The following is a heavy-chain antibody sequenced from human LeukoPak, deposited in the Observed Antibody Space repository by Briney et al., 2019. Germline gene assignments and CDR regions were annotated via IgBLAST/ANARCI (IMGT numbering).Heavy chain of an antibody. Sequence: SETLSLTCTVSGGSISSYYWSWIRQPPGKGLEWIGYIYYTGITNYNPSLESRVTISVDTSKNQFSLKLNSVTAVDTAVYYCTRHDAVPVIGHGMGVWGQGTTVTVSS. D-gene: IGHD3-16*02. CDR3: TRHDAVPVIGHGMGV. CDR1: GGSISSYY. J-gene: IGHJ6*02. CDR2: IYYTGIT. V-gene: IGHV4-59*08.